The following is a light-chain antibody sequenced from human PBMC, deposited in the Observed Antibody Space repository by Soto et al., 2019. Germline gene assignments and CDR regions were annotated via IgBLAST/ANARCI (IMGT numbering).Light chain of an antibody. Sequence: TLSPFTXSVTPTKRAPSTCRASKSVSRNLAWYQKKHGKDKXLXXXGALTRDNGIQDRFSGSGSGKELTLTIRSLKYEDFAVYYCQQYNKGLLRTFGDGTIVDI. CDR1: KSVSRN. CDR2: GAL. J-gene: IGKJ1*01. CDR3: QQYNKGLLRT. V-gene: IGKV3-15*01.